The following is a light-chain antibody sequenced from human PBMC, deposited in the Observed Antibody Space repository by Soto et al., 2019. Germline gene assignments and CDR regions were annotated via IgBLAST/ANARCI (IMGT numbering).Light chain of an antibody. J-gene: IGLJ1*01. V-gene: IGLV2-14*01. Sequence: QSALTQPASVSGSPGQSITISCTGTSSDVGGYNYVSWYQQHPGKAPKLMIYEVSNRPSGVSNRVSGSKSGNTASLTISGRQAEDEADYYCSSYTSSPYVVGTGTKVTVL. CDR2: EVS. CDR3: SSYTSSPYV. CDR1: SSDVGGYNY.